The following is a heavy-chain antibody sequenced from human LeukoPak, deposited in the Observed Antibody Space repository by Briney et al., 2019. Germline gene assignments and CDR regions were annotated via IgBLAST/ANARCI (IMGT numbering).Heavy chain of an antibody. CDR1: GGSISSYY. CDR2: IYYSGST. D-gene: IGHD5-12*01. J-gene: IGHJ4*02. Sequence: PSETLSLTCTVSGGSISSYYWSWIRQPPGKGLEWIGYIYYSGSTNYNPSLKSRVTISVDTPKNQFSLKLSSVTAADTAVYYCARLTTIGFDYWGQGTLVTVSS. CDR3: ARLTTIGFDY. V-gene: IGHV4-59*08.